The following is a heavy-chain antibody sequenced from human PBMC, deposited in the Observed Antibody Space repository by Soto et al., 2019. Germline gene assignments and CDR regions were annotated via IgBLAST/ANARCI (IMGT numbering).Heavy chain of an antibody. J-gene: IGHJ4*02. V-gene: IGHV4-30-2*01. CDR1: GGSISSGGYS. D-gene: IGHD6-19*01. CDR3: ASRSSGWYFDY. Sequence: SETLSLTCAVSGGSISSGGYSWSWIRQPPGKGLEGIGYIYHSGSIYYNPSLKSRVTISVDRSKNQFSLKLSSVTAEDTAVYYCASRSSGWYFDYWGQGTLVTVSS. CDR2: IYHSGSI.